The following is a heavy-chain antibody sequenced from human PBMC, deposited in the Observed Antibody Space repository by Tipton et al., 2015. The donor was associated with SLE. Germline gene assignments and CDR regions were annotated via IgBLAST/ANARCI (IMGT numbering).Heavy chain of an antibody. D-gene: IGHD1-14*01. CDR3: ARGKTRVEY. CDR2: VYTSGST. J-gene: IGHJ4*02. Sequence: TLSLTCTVSGGSISNYYRSWIRQTPGKGLEWIGYVYTSGSTIYNPSLKSRVTISVDTSKNQVSLKLNSVTAADTAVYYCARGKTRVEYWGQGTLVTVSS. CDR1: GGSISNYY. V-gene: IGHV4-4*08.